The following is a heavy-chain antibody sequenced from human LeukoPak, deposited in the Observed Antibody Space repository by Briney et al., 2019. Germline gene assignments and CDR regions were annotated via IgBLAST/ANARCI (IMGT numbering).Heavy chain of an antibody. CDR2: IYPGDSDT. J-gene: IGHJ6*02. CDR1: GYSFTSYW. D-gene: IGHD3-22*01. CDR3: ARQTYYYDSSGYNDNYGMDV. V-gene: IGHV5-51*01. Sequence: GESLKISCKGSGYSFTSYWIGWVRQMPGKGLEWMGIIYPGDSDTRYSPSFQGQVTISADKSISTAYLQWSSLKASDTAMYYCARQTYYYDSSGYNDNYGMDVWGQGTTVTVPS.